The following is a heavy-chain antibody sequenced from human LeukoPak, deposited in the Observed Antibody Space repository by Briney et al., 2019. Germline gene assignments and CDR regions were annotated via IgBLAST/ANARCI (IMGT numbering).Heavy chain of an antibody. Sequence: SETLSLTCAVYGGSFSGYYWGWIRQPPGKGLEWIGEINHSGSTNYNPSLKSRVTISVDTSKNQFSLKLSSVTAADTAVYYCASSTVVAFDAFDIWGQGTMVTVSS. CDR3: ASSTVVAFDAFDI. D-gene: IGHD4-23*01. V-gene: IGHV4-34*01. CDR1: GGSFSGYY. CDR2: INHSGST. J-gene: IGHJ3*02.